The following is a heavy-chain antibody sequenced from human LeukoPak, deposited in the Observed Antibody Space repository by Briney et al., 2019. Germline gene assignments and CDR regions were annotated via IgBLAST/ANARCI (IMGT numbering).Heavy chain of an antibody. CDR3: ARVRDSSGWYYFDY. CDR2: ISAYNGNT. J-gene: IGHJ4*02. V-gene: IGHV1-18*01. D-gene: IGHD6-19*01. Sequence: GASVKVSCKASGYTFTGYGISWVRQAPGQGLEWMGWISAYNGNTNYAQKLQGRVTMTTDTSTSTAYMELRSLRSDDTAVYYCARVRDSSGWYYFDYWGQETLVTVSS. CDR1: GYTFTGYG.